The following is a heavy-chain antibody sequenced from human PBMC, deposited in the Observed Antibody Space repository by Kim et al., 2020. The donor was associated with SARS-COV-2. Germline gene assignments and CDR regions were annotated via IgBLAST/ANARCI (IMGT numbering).Heavy chain of an antibody. J-gene: IGHJ5*02. Sequence: ESGKGRFTISRDNSKNTLYLQMNSLRPEDTAVYYCARGGDSSSWLNWFDPWGQGTLVTVSS. D-gene: IGHD6-13*01. CDR3: ARGGDSSSWLNWFDP. V-gene: IGHV3-30*01.